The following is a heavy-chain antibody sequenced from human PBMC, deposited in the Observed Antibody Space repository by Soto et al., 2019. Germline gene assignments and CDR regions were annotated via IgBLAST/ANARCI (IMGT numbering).Heavy chain of an antibody. J-gene: IGHJ5*02. CDR2: IYYSGNT. CDR3: ARERPDGPRLAP. D-gene: IGHD6-6*01. V-gene: IGHV4-30-4*01. CDR1: GGSISSGDYY. Sequence: SETLSLTCXVSGGSISSGDYYWSWIRQPPGKGLEWIGYIYYSGNTYYSPSLKSRVTISVDTSKNQFSLKLSSVTAAHTAVYYCARERPDGPRLAPWGQGTLVTVSS.